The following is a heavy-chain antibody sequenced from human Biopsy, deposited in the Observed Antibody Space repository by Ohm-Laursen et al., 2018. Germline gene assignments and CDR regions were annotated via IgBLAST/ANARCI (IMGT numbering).Heavy chain of an antibody. D-gene: IGHD3-10*01. J-gene: IGHJ6*02. V-gene: IGHV1-2*02. CDR2: INPNSGAT. Sequence: ASVKVSCKASGYTFTDYYIHWVRQVPGQGLEWIGWINPNSGATNSAQNFQGRVTMTKDTSLNTAYMEFSRLRYDDTAVYYCASGDIGGIGLDVWGLGTTVTVSS. CDR1: GYTFTDYY. CDR3: ASGDIGGIGLDV.